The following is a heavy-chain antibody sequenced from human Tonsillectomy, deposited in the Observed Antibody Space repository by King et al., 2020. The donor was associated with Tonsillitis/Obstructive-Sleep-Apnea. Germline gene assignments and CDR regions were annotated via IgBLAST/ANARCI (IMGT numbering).Heavy chain of an antibody. CDR1: GYTFTSYG. D-gene: IGHD2-2*01. CDR2: ISAYNGNT. V-gene: IGHV1-18*01. Sequence: VQLVESGAEVKKPGASVKVSCKASGYTFTSYGISWVRQAPGQGLEWMGWISAYNGNTNYAQKLQGRVTMTTDTSTSTAHMELRSLRSDDTAVYYCARGYCSSTSCSNPNWFDPWGQGTLVTVSS. CDR3: ARGYCSSTSCSNPNWFDP. J-gene: IGHJ5*02.